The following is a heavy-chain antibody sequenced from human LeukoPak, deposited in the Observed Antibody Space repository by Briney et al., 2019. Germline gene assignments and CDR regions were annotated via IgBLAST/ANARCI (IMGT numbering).Heavy chain of an antibody. V-gene: IGHV3-23*01. CDR3: AKDYEYNSNTWYFH. J-gene: IGHJ4*02. D-gene: IGHD6-13*01. Sequence: GGSLRLSCAASGFTFSSYAMSWVRQAPGKGLEWVSGIIENGGETYYADSVRGRFTISRDNSKNTLYLRMNSLRAEDTAVYYCAKDYEYNSNTWYFHWGRGTLVSVSS. CDR1: GFTFSSYA. CDR2: IIENGGET.